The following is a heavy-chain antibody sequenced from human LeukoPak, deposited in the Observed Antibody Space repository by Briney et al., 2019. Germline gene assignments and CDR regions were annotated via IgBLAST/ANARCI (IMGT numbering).Heavy chain of an antibody. J-gene: IGHJ4*02. Sequence: GGSLRLSCAASGFTFSSYSMSWVRQAPGKGLEWVSYISSSYSTIYYADSVKGRFTISRDNAKNSLYLQMNSLRAEDTAVYYCARVDYGDWGYWGQGTLVTVSS. V-gene: IGHV3-48*04. CDR1: GFTFSSYS. CDR3: ARVDYGDWGY. CDR2: ISSSYSTI. D-gene: IGHD4-17*01.